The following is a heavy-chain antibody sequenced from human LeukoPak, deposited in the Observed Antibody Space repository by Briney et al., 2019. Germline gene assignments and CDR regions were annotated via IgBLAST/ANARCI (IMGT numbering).Heavy chain of an antibody. D-gene: IGHD3-9*01. Sequence: ASVKVSCKASGYTFTSYGISWVRQAPGQGLEWMGWISAYNGNTNYAQKLQGRVTMTTDTSTSTAYMELRSLRSDDTAVYYCARDQYYDILTGYYRYFDYWGQGTLVTVSS. CDR2: ISAYNGNT. J-gene: IGHJ4*02. CDR1: GYTFTSYG. CDR3: ARDQYYDILTGYYRYFDY. V-gene: IGHV1-18*01.